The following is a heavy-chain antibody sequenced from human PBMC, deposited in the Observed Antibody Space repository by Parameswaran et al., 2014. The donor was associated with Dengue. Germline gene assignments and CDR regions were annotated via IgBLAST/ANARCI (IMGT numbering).Heavy chain of an antibody. J-gene: IGHJ4*02. Sequence: WIRQPPGKGPEWVSLATASGDVTFYTDSVRGRFTIVRDNSKNTLSLQMNSLRAEDTAIYYCARDGRYSLYGGSRWGQGTLVTVSS. CDR2: ATASGDVT. D-gene: IGHD5/OR15-5a*01. V-gene: IGHV3-23*01. CDR3: ARDGRYSLYGGSR.